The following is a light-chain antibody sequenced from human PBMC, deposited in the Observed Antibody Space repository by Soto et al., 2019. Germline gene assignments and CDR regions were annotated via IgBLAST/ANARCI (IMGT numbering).Light chain of an antibody. V-gene: IGLV2-14*01. Sequence: QSMLPQPASLSGAPGQSITISCTRTSSDVGGYNYVSWYQQHPGKAPKLMIYEVSNRPSGVSNRFSGSKSGNTASLTISGLQAEDEADYYCSSYTSSSTYVFGTGNKGTVL. CDR3: SSYTSSSTYV. J-gene: IGLJ1*01. CDR2: EVS. CDR1: SSDVGGYNY.